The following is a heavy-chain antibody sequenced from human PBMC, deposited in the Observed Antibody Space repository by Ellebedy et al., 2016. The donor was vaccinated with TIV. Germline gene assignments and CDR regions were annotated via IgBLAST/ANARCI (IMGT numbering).Heavy chain of an antibody. CDR1: GFTVSSNY. J-gene: IGHJ4*02. D-gene: IGHD1-1*01. V-gene: IGHV3-66*01. CDR2: IYSGGST. Sequence: GGSLRLSCAASGFTVSSNYMSWVRQAPGKGLEWVSVIYSGGSTYYADSVKGRFTISRDNSKNTLYLQMNSLRAEDTAVYYCARDKRAITTTLYFDYWGQGTLVTVSS. CDR3: ARDKRAITTTLYFDY.